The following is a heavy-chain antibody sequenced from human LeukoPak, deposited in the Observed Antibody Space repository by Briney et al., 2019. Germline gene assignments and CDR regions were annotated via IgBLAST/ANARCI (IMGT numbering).Heavy chain of an antibody. D-gene: IGHD3-10*01. CDR3: AKDISPALLWFGELSYYFDY. CDR2: ISYDGSNK. CDR1: GFTFGNSG. J-gene: IGHJ4*02. Sequence: GGSLRLSCAASGFTFGNSGMHWVRQAPGKGLEWVAVISYDGSNKQYVDSVKGRFTISRDNAKNSLYLQMNSLRAEDTALYYCAKDISPALLWFGELSYYFDYWGQGTLVTVSS. V-gene: IGHV3-30*18.